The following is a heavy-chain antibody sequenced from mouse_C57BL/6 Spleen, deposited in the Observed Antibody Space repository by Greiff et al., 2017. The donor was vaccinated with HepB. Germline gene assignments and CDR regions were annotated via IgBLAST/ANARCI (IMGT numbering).Heavy chain of an antibody. Sequence: QVQLQQSGAELVRPGTSVKVSCKASGYAFTNYLIEWVKQRPGQGLEWIGVINPGSGGTNYNEKFKGKATLTADKSSSTAYMQLSSLTSEDSAVYFCARAGYGTQCAYWGQGTLVTVSA. CDR3: ARAGYGTQCAY. CDR2: INPGSGGT. D-gene: IGHD2-10*02. CDR1: GYAFTNYL. J-gene: IGHJ3*01. V-gene: IGHV1-54*01.